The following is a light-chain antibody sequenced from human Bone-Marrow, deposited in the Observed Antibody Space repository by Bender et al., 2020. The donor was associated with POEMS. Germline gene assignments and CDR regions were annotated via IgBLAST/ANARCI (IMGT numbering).Light chain of an antibody. Sequence: QSALTQPPSASGSLGQSVTISCTGTTSDVGGYSSVSWYQQHPGKAPKVILYEVSTRPSGVPDRFSGSKSGDTASLTVSGLQGEDEADYYCSSYAGITTPGLFGGGTKLTVL. CDR2: EVS. CDR1: TSDVGGYSS. V-gene: IGLV2-8*01. J-gene: IGLJ2*01. CDR3: SSYAGITTPGL.